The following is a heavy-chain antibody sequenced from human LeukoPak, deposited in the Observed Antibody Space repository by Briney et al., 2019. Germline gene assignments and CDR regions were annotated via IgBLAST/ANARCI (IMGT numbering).Heavy chain of an antibody. CDR2: ISGSGGST. V-gene: IGHV3-23*01. CDR3: AEVESYCSSTSCYDAFDI. D-gene: IGHD2-2*01. Sequence: GGSLRLSCAASGFTFSSYAMSWVRQAPGKGLEWVSAISGSGGSTYYADSVKGRFTISRDNSKNTLYLQMNSLRAEDTAVYYCAEVESYCSSTSCYDAFDIWGQGTMVTVSS. J-gene: IGHJ3*02. CDR1: GFTFSSYA.